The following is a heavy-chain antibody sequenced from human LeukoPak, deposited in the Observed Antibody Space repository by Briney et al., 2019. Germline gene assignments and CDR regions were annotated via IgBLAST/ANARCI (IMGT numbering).Heavy chain of an antibody. V-gene: IGHV3-48*02. CDR3: ARSPHTTVRGLIMTSPFDN. CDR2: ISGSGTTT. Sequence: PGGSLRLSCAASGFTFSSYSMNWVRQAPGKGLEWVSGISGSGTTTYYTDSVKGRFTISRDNSKNTVSLKVNSLRDEDTAVYYCARSPHTTVRGLIMTSPFDNWGQGTLVTVSS. D-gene: IGHD3-10*01. J-gene: IGHJ4*02. CDR1: GFTFSSYS.